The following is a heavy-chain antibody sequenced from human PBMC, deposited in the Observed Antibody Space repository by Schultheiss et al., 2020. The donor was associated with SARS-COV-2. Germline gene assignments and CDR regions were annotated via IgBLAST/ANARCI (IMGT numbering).Heavy chain of an antibody. V-gene: IGHV4-39*01. CDR3: ARAVIAAAGRIGFDY. CDR2: IYYSGST. J-gene: IGHJ4*02. D-gene: IGHD6-13*01. CDR1: GGSISSYY. Sequence: SETLSLTCTVSGGSISSYYWGWIRQPPGKGLEWIGSIYYSGSTYYNPSLKSRVTISVDTSKNQFSLKLSSVTAADTAVYYCARAVIAAAGRIGFDYWGQGTLVTVSS.